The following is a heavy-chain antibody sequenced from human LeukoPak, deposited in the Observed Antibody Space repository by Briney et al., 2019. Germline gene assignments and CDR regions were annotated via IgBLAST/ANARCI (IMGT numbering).Heavy chain of an antibody. CDR3: VTSTGQQFIPYDY. J-gene: IGHJ4*02. Sequence: GGSLRLSCAASGIDVSSNYMTWIRQAPGKGLEWVSLIYGGDAAYYAESVRGRFMISRDNLKNTLFLQMNSLRVEDTAVYYCVTSTGQQFIPYDYWGQGTHVTVSS. CDR1: GIDVSSNY. V-gene: IGHV3-66*02. CDR2: IYGGDAA. D-gene: IGHD6-13*01.